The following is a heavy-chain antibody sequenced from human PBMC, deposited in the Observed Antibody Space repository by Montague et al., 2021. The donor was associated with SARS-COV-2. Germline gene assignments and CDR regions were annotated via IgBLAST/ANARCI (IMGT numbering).Heavy chain of an antibody. D-gene: IGHD1-14*01. CDR2: IYWDDGK. CDR3: AHTNATGAWPIDY. Sequence: PALVTPTQTLTLTCAFSGFSLSSTGVGVGWLRQPPGRSLEWLTLIYWDDGKRYNPSLSSRLAITKDTSKNQAVLTLTNLNAADTATYYCAHTNATGAWPIDYWGQGTLVTVSS. CDR1: GFSLSSTGVG. J-gene: IGHJ4*02. V-gene: IGHV2-5*02.